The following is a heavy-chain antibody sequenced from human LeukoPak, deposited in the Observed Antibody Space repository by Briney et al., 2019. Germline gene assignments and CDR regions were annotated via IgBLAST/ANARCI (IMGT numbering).Heavy chain of an antibody. D-gene: IGHD3-22*01. J-gene: IGHJ3*02. Sequence: GASLKVSCKASGYTFTSYDINWVRQATGEGLEWMGWMNPNSGNTGYAQKFQGRVTMTRNTSISTAYMELSSLRSEDTAVYYCARLQPWYYYDSSGYPADAFDIWGQGTMVTVSS. CDR1: GYTFTSYD. CDR3: ARLQPWYYYDSSGYPADAFDI. V-gene: IGHV1-8*01. CDR2: MNPNSGNT.